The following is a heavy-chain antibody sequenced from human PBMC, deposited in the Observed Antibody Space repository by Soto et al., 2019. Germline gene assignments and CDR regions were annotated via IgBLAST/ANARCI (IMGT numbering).Heavy chain of an antibody. Sequence: EVQLVESGGGLIQPGGSLRLSCAASGFTVSSNYMSWVRQAPGKGLEWVSVIYSGGSTYYADSVKGRFTISRDNSKNTLYLQMNSLGAEDTAVYYCARGLASSALYYFDYWGQGTLVTVSS. CDR2: IYSGGST. CDR3: ARGLASSALYYFDY. D-gene: IGHD6-19*01. CDR1: GFTVSSNY. V-gene: IGHV3-53*01. J-gene: IGHJ4*02.